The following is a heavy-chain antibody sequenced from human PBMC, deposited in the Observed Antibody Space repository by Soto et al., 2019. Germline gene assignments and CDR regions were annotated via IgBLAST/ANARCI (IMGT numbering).Heavy chain of an antibody. Sequence: PDPLSPTYTYSGYPVSTRSYTWSWSLQSPGKGLEWIGTIYSSENTYYNPSLLSRVTISVDTSKNEFSLRLSSVTAADTAVYYCARLNGYCISTNCHGYYGMDVWGQGTTVT. J-gene: IGHJ6*02. CDR1: GYPVSTRSYT. CDR2: IYSSENT. V-gene: IGHV4-39*01. D-gene: IGHD2-2*03. CDR3: ARLNGYCISTNCHGYYGMDV.